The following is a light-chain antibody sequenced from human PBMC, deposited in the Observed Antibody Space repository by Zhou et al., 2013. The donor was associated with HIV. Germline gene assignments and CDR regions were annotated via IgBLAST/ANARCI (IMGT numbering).Light chain of an antibody. CDR2: DAS. CDR1: QSISKY. V-gene: IGKV3-11*01. CDR3: QQRSNWPST. Sequence: EIVLTQSPATLSLSPGERATLSCRASQSISKYLAWYQQKHGQAPRLLIYDASNRATGIPARFGGSGSGTDFTLTISSLEPEDFAVYYCQQRSNWPSTFGPGTKVDIK. J-gene: IGKJ3*01.